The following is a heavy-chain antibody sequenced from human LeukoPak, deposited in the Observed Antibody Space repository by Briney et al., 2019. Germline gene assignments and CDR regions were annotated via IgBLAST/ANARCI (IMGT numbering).Heavy chain of an antibody. CDR1: GFTFSNYG. CDR2: ISGSGGST. D-gene: IGHD3-10*01. V-gene: IGHV3-23*01. Sequence: PGGSLRLSCAASGFTFSNYGMSWVRQALGKGLEWVSAISGSGGSTNYADSVKGRFTISRDNSKNTLHLQMNSLRAEDTAVYYCAKDIYGSGSYYPDYWGQGTLVTVSS. CDR3: AKDIYGSGSYYPDY. J-gene: IGHJ4*02.